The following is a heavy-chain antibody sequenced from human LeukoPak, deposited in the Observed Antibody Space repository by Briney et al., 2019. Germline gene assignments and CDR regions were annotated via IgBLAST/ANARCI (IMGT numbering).Heavy chain of an antibody. CDR1: GGSFSGYY. D-gene: IGHD3-3*01. CDR2: INHSGST. Sequence: SETLSLTCAVYGGSFSGYYWSWIRQPPGKGLEWIGEINHSGSTNYNPSLKSRVTISVDTSKNQFSLKLSSVTAADTAVYYCARSQYYDFWSGYYPFDYWAREPWSPSPQ. V-gene: IGHV4-34*01. CDR3: ARSQYYDFWSGYYPFDY. J-gene: IGHJ4*02.